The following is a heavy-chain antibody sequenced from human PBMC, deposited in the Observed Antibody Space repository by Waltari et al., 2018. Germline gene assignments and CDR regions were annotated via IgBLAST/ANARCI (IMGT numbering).Heavy chain of an antibody. CDR2: ISYDGSNK. Sequence: QVQLVESGGGVVQPGRSLRLSCAASGFTFSSYAMHWVRQAPGKGLEWVAVISYDGSNKYYADSVKGRFTISRDNSKNTLYLQMKRLRAEDTALYYCVRLAQRTYRSPVPGRHYYYGMDVWGQGTTVTVSS. D-gene: IGHD3-10*01. CDR1: GFTFSSYA. CDR3: VRLAQRTYRSPVPGRHYYYGMDV. J-gene: IGHJ6*02. V-gene: IGHV3-30*07.